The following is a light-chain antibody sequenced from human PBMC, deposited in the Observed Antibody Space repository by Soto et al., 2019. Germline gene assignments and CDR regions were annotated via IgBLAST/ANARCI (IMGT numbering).Light chain of an antibody. CDR2: DAT. CDR1: QGISSY. CDR3: QQYNRIIT. V-gene: IGKV1-9*01. Sequence: DIQLTQSPSFLSASVGDRVTITCRASQGISSYLAWYQQKPGKAPKLLVYDATSLESGVSSSFSGSGYGTEFTLSINNLQPDDSATYYCQQYNRIITFGQGTRLEIK. J-gene: IGKJ5*01.